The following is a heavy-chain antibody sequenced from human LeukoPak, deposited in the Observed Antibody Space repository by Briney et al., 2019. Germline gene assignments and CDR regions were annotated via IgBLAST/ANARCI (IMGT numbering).Heavy chain of an antibody. CDR2: ISSSSSCI. J-gene: IGHJ2*01. V-gene: IGHV3-21*01. D-gene: IGHD2-15*01. CDR1: GFTFSSYS. Sequence: GGSLRLSCAASGFTFSSYSMNWVRQAPGKGLEWVSSISSSSSCIYYADSVKGRFTISRDNAKNSLYLQMNSLRAEDTAVYYCAKQQKEAAWYFDLWGRGTLVTVSS. CDR3: AKQQKEAAWYFDL.